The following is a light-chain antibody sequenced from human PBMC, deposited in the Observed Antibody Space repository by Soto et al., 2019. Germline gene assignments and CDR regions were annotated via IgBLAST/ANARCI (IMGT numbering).Light chain of an antibody. Sequence: QSVLTQPPSASGTPGQRVTISCSGSSSNIGSNTVNWYQQLPGTAPKLLIYSNNQRPSGVPDRFSGSNSGTSASLAISGLQSEDEADYYCAAWDDSLNDVVFGGGTKVTV. V-gene: IGLV1-44*01. J-gene: IGLJ2*01. CDR3: AAWDDSLNDVV. CDR2: SNN. CDR1: SSNIGSNT.